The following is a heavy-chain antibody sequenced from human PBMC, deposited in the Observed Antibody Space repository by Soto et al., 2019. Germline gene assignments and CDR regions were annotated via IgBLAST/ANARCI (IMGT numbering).Heavy chain of an antibody. CDR3: VRTWHGFDI. Sequence: EVQLVESGGGLVQPGGSLRLSCAASGFTFSTYWMHWVRQAPEKGLLCVSHINGDGSYTDFADSVTGRFTISRDNAKNTVYLQMQSLRVEDTAVYFCVRTWHGFDIWGPGTMVTVSS. J-gene: IGHJ3*02. V-gene: IGHV3-74*01. CDR1: GFTFSTYW. CDR2: INGDGSYT.